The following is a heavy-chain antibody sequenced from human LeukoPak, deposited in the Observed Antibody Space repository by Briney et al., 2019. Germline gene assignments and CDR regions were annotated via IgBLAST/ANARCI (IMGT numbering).Heavy chain of an antibody. J-gene: IGHJ4*02. CDR1: GYTFTGYY. D-gene: IGHD2-15*01. Sequence: ASVKVSCKASGYTFTGYYMHWVRQAPGQGLEWMGRINPNSGGTNYAQKFQGRVTMTRDTSISTAYMELSRLRSDDTAVYYCARGEDIVVVVAATYFDYWGQGTLSPSPQ. CDR3: ARGEDIVVVVAATYFDY. V-gene: IGHV1-2*06. CDR2: INPNSGGT.